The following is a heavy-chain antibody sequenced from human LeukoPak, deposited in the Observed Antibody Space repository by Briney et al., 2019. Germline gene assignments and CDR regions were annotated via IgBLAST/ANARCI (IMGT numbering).Heavy chain of an antibody. CDR3: AREGSSGYYLYYYYMDV. Sequence: PSQTLSLTCTVSGGSISSGDYYWSWIRQPPGTGLEWIVYVYYSGSTYYNPSLKSRVTISVDTSKSQFSLKLSSVTAADTAVYYCAREGSSGYYLYYYYMDVWGKGTTVTVSS. J-gene: IGHJ6*03. V-gene: IGHV4-30-4*08. D-gene: IGHD3-22*01. CDR1: GGSISSGDYY. CDR2: VYYSGST.